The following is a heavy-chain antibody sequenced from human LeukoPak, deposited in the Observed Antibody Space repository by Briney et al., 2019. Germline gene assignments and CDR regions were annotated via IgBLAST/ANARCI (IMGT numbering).Heavy chain of an antibody. Sequence: ASVKVSCKASGGTFSSYAISWVRQAPGQGLEWMGGIIPIFGTANYAQKFQGRVTITTDESTSTAYMELSSLRSEDTAVYYCARVPRGYGGPDPGWFDPWGQGTLVTVSS. CDR3: ARVPRGYGGPDPGWFDP. CDR2: IIPIFGTA. D-gene: IGHD4-23*01. CDR1: GGTFSSYA. V-gene: IGHV1-69*05. J-gene: IGHJ5*02.